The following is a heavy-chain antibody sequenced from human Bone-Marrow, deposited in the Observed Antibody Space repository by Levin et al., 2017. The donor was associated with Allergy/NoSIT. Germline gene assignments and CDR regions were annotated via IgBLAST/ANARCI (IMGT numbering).Heavy chain of an antibody. CDR2: INDGGSI. Sequence: SCAVYGESFSGFYWSWIRHIPGKGLEWIGEINDGGSINTNPSLKSRVTVSIDTSKKQASLKVRAGTAADRGVYYCARGLVAGNDAFDIWGQGTKVAVSS. V-gene: IGHV4-34*01. CDR1: GESFSGFY. CDR3: ARGLVAGNDAFDI. D-gene: IGHD5-12*01. J-gene: IGHJ3*02.